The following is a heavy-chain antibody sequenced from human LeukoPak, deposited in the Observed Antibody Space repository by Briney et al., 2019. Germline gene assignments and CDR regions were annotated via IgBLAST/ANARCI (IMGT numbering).Heavy chain of an antibody. CDR2: ISGSGIST. V-gene: IGHV3-23*01. CDR1: GFTFSSYA. J-gene: IGHJ5*02. D-gene: IGHD5/OR15-5a*01. CDR3: ASVVSTVAWGQGTLPTIA. Sequence: PGGSLRLSCAASGFTFSSYAMSWVRQAPGKGLEWVSDISGSGISTYYADSVKGRFTISRDNSKNTLYLQMNSLRAEDTAVYYCASVVSTVAWGQGTLPTIAWGQGALVTVSS.